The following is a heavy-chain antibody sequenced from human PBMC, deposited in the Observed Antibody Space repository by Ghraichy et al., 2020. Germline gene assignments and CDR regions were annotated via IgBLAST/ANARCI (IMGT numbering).Heavy chain of an antibody. CDR1: GFTFSSYA. CDR2: ISGSGGST. CDR3: AKLPNYYDSSGYYSLFDY. Sequence: GGSLRLSCAASGFTFSSYAMSWVRQAPGKGLEWVSAISGSGGSTYYADSVKGRFTISRDNSKNTLYLQMNSLRAEDTAVYYCAKLPNYYDSSGYYSLFDYWGQGTLVTVSS. D-gene: IGHD3-22*01. J-gene: IGHJ4*02. V-gene: IGHV3-23*01.